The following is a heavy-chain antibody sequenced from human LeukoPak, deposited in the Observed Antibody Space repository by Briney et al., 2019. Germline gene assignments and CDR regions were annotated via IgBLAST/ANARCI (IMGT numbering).Heavy chain of an antibody. J-gene: IGHJ4*02. CDR1: GFTFSSYA. D-gene: IGHD6-19*01. CDR2: ISGSGGST. Sequence: GGSLRLSCAASGFTFSSYAMGWVRQAPGKGLEWVSAISGSGGSTYYADSVKGRFTISRDNSKNTLYLQMNSLRAEDTAVYYCAKVRGIAVAGTNDYWGQGTLVAVSS. V-gene: IGHV3-23*01. CDR3: AKVRGIAVAGTNDY.